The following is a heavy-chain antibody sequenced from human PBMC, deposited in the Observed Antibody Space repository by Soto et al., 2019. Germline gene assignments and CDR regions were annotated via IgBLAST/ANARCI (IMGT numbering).Heavy chain of an antibody. J-gene: IGHJ6*02. CDR3: ARAYCSGGSCYYTTYYYYYGMDV. D-gene: IGHD2-15*01. CDR2: IIPIFGTA. CDR1: GGTFSSYA. V-gene: IGHV1-69*01. Sequence: QVQLVQSGAEVKKPGSSVKVSCKASGGTFSSYAISWVRQAPGQGLEWMGGIIPIFGTANYAQKFQGRVTITADESTSTAYMELSNLRSEDTAVYYCARAYCSGGSCYYTTYYYYYGMDVWGQGTTVTVSS.